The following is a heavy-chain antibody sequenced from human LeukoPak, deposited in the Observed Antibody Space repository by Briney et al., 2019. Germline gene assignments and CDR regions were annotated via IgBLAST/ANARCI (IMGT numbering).Heavy chain of an antibody. CDR3: ARDAGLTYFDY. Sequence: SETLSLTCTLSGGSISSYYWTWIRQPAGKGLEWIGHIYTSGSTYYNPSLKSRVTMSVDTSKNQFSLKLSSVTAADTAMYYCARDAGLTYFDYWGQGTLVTVSS. CDR1: GGSISSYY. CDR2: IYTSGST. D-gene: IGHD3-22*01. V-gene: IGHV4-4*07. J-gene: IGHJ4*02.